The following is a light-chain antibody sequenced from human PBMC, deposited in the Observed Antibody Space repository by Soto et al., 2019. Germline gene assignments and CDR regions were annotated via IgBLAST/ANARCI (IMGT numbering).Light chain of an antibody. V-gene: IGKV1-16*02. Sequence: DIQMTQSPSSLSASLGDRVTITCRASQNSSNSLAWFQQMPGKAPKSLIYGASSLHNGVPSKFSGSGSGTEFTLTINNLQAEDLATYYCQQYYTYPLTFGGATKVEIK. J-gene: IGKJ4*01. CDR2: GAS. CDR3: QQYYTYPLT. CDR1: QNSSNS.